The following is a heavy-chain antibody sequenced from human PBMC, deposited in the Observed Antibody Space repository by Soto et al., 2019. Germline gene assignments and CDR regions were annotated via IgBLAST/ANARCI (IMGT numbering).Heavy chain of an antibody. CDR3: ARDYCSSTSCYMFDY. V-gene: IGHV3-33*01. Sequence: QVQLVESGGGVVQPGRSLRLSCAASGFTFSSYGMHWVRQAPGKGLEWVAVIWYDGSNKYYADSVKGRFTISRDNSKNPLYLQMNSLRGEDTAVYYCARDYCSSTSCYMFDYWGQGTLVTVSS. D-gene: IGHD2-2*02. J-gene: IGHJ4*02. CDR2: IWYDGSNK. CDR1: GFTFSSYG.